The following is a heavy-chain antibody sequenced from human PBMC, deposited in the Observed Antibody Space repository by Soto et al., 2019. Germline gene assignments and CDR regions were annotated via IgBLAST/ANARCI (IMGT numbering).Heavy chain of an antibody. D-gene: IGHD3-16*01. Sequence: VQLVESGGGLIQPGGSLRLSCAASGFTVSNNHMTWVRQAAGKGLELVSFVHGGGSTSYADSVKGRFTISRDNSKNTLYLQIESLRAQDPAIYYCAGRLPTAASFDYWGRGTLVTVSS. CDR3: AGRLPTAASFDY. CDR2: VHGGGST. CDR1: GFTVSNNH. V-gene: IGHV3-53*01. J-gene: IGHJ4*01.